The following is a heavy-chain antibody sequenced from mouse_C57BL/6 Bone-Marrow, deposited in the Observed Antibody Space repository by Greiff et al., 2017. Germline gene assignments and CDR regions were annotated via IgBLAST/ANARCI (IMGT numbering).Heavy chain of an antibody. Sequence: QVQLKQPGAELVKPGASVTLSCKASGYTFTSYWMHWVKQRPGQGLEWIGMIHPNSGSTNYNAKFKSKATLTVDKSSSTAYMQLSSLTSEDSAVYYCARWDDGSYYYAMDYWGQGTSVTVSS. CDR2: IHPNSGST. D-gene: IGHD2-3*01. J-gene: IGHJ4*01. CDR3: ARWDDGSYYYAMDY. CDR1: GYTFTSYW. V-gene: IGHV1-64*01.